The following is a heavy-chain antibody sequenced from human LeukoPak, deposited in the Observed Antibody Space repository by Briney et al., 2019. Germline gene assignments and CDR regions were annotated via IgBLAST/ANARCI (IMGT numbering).Heavy chain of an antibody. CDR2: IIPIFGTA. Sequence: SVKVSCKASGATFTSYAISWVRQAPGQGLEWMGGIIPIFGTANYAQKFQGRVTITADESTSTAYMELSSLRSEDTAVYFCARKDAVAGTPDYYYGMDVWGQGTTVTVSS. V-gene: IGHV1-69*01. J-gene: IGHJ6*02. D-gene: IGHD6-19*01. CDR1: GATFTSYA. CDR3: ARKDAVAGTPDYYYGMDV.